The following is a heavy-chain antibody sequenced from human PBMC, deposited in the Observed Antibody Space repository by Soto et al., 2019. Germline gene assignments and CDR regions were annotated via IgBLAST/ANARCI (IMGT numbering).Heavy chain of an antibody. V-gene: IGHV1-69*04. CDR1: GGTFSSYS. Sequence: GASVKVSCKASGGTFSSYSISWVRQAPGQGLEWMGRIIPILGIANYAQKFQGRVTITADKSTSTAYMELSSLRSEDTAVYYCARDRPSSSWYISAEYFQHWGQGTLVTVSS. D-gene: IGHD6-13*01. CDR2: IIPILGIA. J-gene: IGHJ1*01. CDR3: ARDRPSSSWYISAEYFQH.